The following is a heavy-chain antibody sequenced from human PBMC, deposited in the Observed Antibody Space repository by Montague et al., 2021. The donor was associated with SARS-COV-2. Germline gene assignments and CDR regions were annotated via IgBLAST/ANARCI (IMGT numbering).Heavy chain of an antibody. CDR2: IYRTGTT. V-gene: IGHV4-4*02. Sequence: SETLSLTCVVSGDSISTYNWCTCVRLPPGKGPWLGGDIYRTGTTKYKPSLKSRAIISVDTSYNHFSLRFTSVTAADTAVYYCARNVSGRSDLAYWGQGTLVTVSS. CDR3: ARNVSGRSDLAY. J-gene: IGHJ4*02. D-gene: IGHD1-26*01. CDR1: GDSISTYNW.